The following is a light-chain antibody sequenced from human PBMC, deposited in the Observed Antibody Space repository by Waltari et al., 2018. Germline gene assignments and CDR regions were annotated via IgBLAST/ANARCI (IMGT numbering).Light chain of an antibody. V-gene: IGKV3-11*01. CDR1: QSVSSY. CDR3: QQRDGT. J-gene: IGKJ1*01. CDR2: DAS. Sequence: EIVLTQSPATLSLSPGERATLSCRASQSVSSYLAWYQQKPGQAPRLLIYDASNRATGIPARFSGSGSGTDFTLTISSLEPEDFAVYYCQQRDGTFGQGTKVEMK.